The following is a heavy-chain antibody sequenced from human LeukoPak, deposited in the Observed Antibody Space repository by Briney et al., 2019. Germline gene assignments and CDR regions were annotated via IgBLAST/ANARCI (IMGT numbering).Heavy chain of an antibody. CDR1: GGSFSGYY. Sequence: SETLSLTCAVYGGSFSGYYWSWIRQPPGKGLEWIGEINHSGSTNYNPSLKSRVTISVDTSKNQFSLKLSSVTAADTAVYYCAKGEHIVATISGWFDPWGQGTLVTVSS. D-gene: IGHD5-12*01. V-gene: IGHV4-34*01. CDR3: AKGEHIVATISGWFDP. CDR2: INHSGST. J-gene: IGHJ5*02.